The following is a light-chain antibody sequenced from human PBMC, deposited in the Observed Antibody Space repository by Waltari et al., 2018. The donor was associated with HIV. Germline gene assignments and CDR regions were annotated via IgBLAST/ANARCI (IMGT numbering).Light chain of an antibody. J-gene: IGLJ1*01. CDR1: SGDVWGHNV. Sequence: QSALTQPASVSGSLGQSVRISCTGTSGDVWGHNVVSWYNVDPGKVPKLLIFEVNKRPSGISSRFSGSRSGNTASLTISGLQVDDEADYFCCSFAGDKDGQLSKYVFGTGTTVTV. CDR3: CSFAGDKDGQLSKYV. CDR2: EVN. V-gene: IGLV2-23*02.